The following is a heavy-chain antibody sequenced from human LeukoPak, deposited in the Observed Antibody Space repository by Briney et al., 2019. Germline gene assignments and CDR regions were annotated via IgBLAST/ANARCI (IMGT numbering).Heavy chain of an antibody. D-gene: IGHD6-13*01. CDR2: ISGSGTTV. J-gene: IGHJ1*01. V-gene: IGHV3-48*04. CDR1: GLTFSSHS. Sequence: GGSLRLSCAASGLTFSSHSMNWVRQAPGKGLEWISYISGSGTTVFYANSVKGRFTISRDNAKNSLYLQMNSLRAEDTAVYYCARGRGYSSSSAYFQHWGQGTLVTVSS. CDR3: ARGRGYSSSSAYFQH.